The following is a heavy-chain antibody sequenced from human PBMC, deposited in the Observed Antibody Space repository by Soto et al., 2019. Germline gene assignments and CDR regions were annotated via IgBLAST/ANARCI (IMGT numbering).Heavy chain of an antibody. D-gene: IGHD6-13*01. CDR3: ARYRREAVAGYTLDN. J-gene: IGHJ4*02. V-gene: IGHV4-59*01. CDR2: VYNSGST. Sequence: SETLSLTCTVSGGSISSNYWTWIRQPPGKGLEWIGYVYNSGSTNYNPSLKSRVTISEDTSKSQFSLKVNSMTAADTAVYYCARYRREAVAGYTLDNWGQGMLVTVSS. CDR1: GGSISSNY.